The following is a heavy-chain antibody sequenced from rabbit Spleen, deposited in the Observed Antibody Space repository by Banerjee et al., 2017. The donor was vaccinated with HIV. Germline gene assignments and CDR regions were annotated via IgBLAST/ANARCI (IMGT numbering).Heavy chain of an antibody. D-gene: IGHD6-1*01. J-gene: IGHJ4*01. CDR1: GFDFNNYY. CDR2: TEPVFGTT. Sequence: QLLEESGGGLVQPGGSLTLSCKASGFDFNNYYMTWVRQAPGKGLEWIGLTEPVFGTTYYASWVNGRFTISSHNAQNTLYLQLKSLTAADSATYFCARVGGVGVYGYATLWGPG. CDR3: ARVGGVGVYGYATL. V-gene: IGHV1S7*01.